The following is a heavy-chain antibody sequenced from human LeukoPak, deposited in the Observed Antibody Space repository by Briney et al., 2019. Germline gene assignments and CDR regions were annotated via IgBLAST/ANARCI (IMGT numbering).Heavy chain of an antibody. J-gene: IGHJ4*02. Sequence: GASVKASCKASGGTFSSYAISWVRQAPGQGLESMGGIIPIFGTANYAQKFQGRVTITADESTSTAYMELSSLRSEDTAVYYCARGRNYYDSSGYGNWGQGTLVTVSS. CDR3: ARGRNYYDSSGYGN. CDR2: IIPIFGTA. D-gene: IGHD3-22*01. V-gene: IGHV1-69*13. CDR1: GGTFSSYA.